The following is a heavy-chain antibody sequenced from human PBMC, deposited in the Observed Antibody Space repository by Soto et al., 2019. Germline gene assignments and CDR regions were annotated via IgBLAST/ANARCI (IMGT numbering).Heavy chain of an antibody. V-gene: IGHV3-48*01. CDR1: GFTFSSYS. CDR3: ARASDAFDI. CDR2: ISSSSSTI. J-gene: IGHJ3*02. Sequence: EVQLVESGGGLVQPGGSLRLSCAASGFTFSSYSMNWVRQAPGKGLEWVSYISSSSSTIYYADSVKGRFTISRDNAKNSLYLQMNSLRAEDTAVYYCARASDAFDIWGQGKMVTVSS.